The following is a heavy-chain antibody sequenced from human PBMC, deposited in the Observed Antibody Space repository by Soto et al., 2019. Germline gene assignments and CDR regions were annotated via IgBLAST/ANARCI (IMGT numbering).Heavy chain of an antibody. V-gene: IGHV1-46*01. CDR2: INPNGDRT. J-gene: IGHJ5*02. CDR3: ARDQSRRVVYWWLDA. Sequence: QVQLVQSGSEVKKPGASVKVSCKASGYTFTSTYMHWVRQAPGQGLEWMGVINPNGDRTIYAEKFQGRVNMTRDTSTATDYMELSSLSSDDTATYFCARDQSRRVVYWWLDAWGQGTLVTVSS. CDR1: GYTFTSTY. D-gene: IGHD2-15*01.